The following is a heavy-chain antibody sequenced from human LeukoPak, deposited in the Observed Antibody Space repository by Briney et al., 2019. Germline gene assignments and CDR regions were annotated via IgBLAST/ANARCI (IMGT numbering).Heavy chain of an antibody. CDR1: GYTFTSYG. CDR3: ARVFEYGVIGEVWDY. V-gene: IGHV1-18*01. D-gene: IGHD2-21*01. Sequence: ASVKVSCKASGYTFTSYGISWVRQAPGQGLEWMGWISAYNGNTNYAQKLQGRVTMTTDTSTSTAYMELRSLRSDDTAVYYCARVFEYGVIGEVWDYWGQGTLVTVSS. J-gene: IGHJ4*02. CDR2: ISAYNGNT.